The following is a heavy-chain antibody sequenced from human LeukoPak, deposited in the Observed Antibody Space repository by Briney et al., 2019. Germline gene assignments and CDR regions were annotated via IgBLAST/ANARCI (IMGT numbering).Heavy chain of an antibody. CDR1: GDSVSSNSAA. Sequence: SQTLSLTCAISGDSVSSNSAAWNWIRQSPSRGLEWLGRTYYRSKWYNDYAVSVKSRITINPDTSKNRFSLQLNSVTAADTAVYYCATHLPGGQNYYYYYMDVWGKGTTVTVSS. J-gene: IGHJ6*03. D-gene: IGHD3-10*01. CDR3: ATHLPGGQNYYYYYMDV. V-gene: IGHV6-1*01. CDR2: TYYRSKWYN.